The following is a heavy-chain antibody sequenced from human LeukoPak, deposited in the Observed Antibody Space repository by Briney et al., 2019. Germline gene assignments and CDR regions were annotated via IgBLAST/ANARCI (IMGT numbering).Heavy chain of an antibody. D-gene: IGHD1-1*01. CDR2: IKQDGSEK. CDR3: ARHEGDPGTVKVTPLDY. CDR1: GFTFSSYW. Sequence: GGSLRLSCAASGFTFSSYWMSWVRQAPGKGLEWVANIKQDGSEKYYVDSVKGRFTISRDNAKNSLYLQMNSLRAEDTAVYYCARHEGDPGTVKVTPLDYWGQGTLVTVSS. V-gene: IGHV3-7*01. J-gene: IGHJ4*02.